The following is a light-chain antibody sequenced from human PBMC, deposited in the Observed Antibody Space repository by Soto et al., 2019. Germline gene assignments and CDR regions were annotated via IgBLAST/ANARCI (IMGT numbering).Light chain of an antibody. V-gene: IGLV2-14*01. J-gene: IGLJ2*01. Sequence: QSVLTQPASVSGSRGQSITVSCIGTSSDVGGYNYVSWYQQHPGKAPKLMIHDVSDRPSGVSNRFSGSKSGNTASLTISGLQAEDEAYYYCSSYASSNTQVFGGGTKLTVL. CDR2: DVS. CDR1: SSDVGGYNY. CDR3: SSYASSNTQV.